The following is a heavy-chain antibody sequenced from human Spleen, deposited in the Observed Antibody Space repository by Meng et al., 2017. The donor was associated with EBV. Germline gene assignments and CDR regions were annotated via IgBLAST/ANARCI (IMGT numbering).Heavy chain of an antibody. D-gene: IGHD5-12*01. V-gene: IGHV4-61*01. CDR1: DDSVSSRSYY. Sequence: QLQGSGQGLVKPSETLSLTCTVSDDSVSSRSYYWSWYRQPPGKGLEWIGYIYYTGSTYYNPSLRSRVTMSVDTSKKHFSLKLASLTAADTAVYYCARQRSDYEVDCWGQGTLVTASS. J-gene: IGHJ4*02. CDR2: IYYTGST. CDR3: ARQRSDYEVDC.